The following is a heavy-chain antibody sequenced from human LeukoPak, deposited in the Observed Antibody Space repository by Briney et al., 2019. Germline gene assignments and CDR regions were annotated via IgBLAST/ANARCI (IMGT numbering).Heavy chain of an antibody. CDR1: GFTFGDYA. D-gene: IGHD6-13*01. J-gene: IGHJ4*02. Sequence: GGSLRLSCIASGFTFGDYAMSWVRQAPGKGLEWVGLIKSKTYGGTTNYAASVKGKFTISRDDSKSIAYLQMNSLKTEDTAVYYCTSLRWGTAAAGTGFEYWGQGTLVTVSS. V-gene: IGHV3-49*04. CDR2: IKSKTYGGTT. CDR3: TSLRWGTAAAGTGFEY.